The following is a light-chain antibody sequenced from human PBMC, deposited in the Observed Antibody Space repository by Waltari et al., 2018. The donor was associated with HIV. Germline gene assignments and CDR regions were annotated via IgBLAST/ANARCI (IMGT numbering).Light chain of an antibody. CDR1: QSVSSS. CDR2: GAS. J-gene: IGKJ2*01. Sequence: EIVMTQSPATLSVSPGERATLSCRASQSVSSSLAWYQQTPGQATRLLIYGASARATGIPASCSGSGSGTEFTLTISSLQSEDFAVYYCQQYNKWTYTFGQGTKLEIK. CDR3: QQYNKWTYT. V-gene: IGKV3-15*01.